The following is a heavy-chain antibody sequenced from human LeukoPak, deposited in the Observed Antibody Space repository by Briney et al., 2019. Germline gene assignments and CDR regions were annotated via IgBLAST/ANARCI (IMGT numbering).Heavy chain of an antibody. CDR1: GYTFTGYY. V-gene: IGHV1-2*02. J-gene: IGHJ4*02. D-gene: IGHD4-17*01. Sequence: ASVKVSCKASGYTFTGYYMHWTRQAPGQGLEWMGWINPNSGGTNYAQKFQGRVTMTRDTSIRPAYMELSRLRSDDTAVYYCASSDYGDYVFNYWGQGTLVTVSS. CDR2: INPNSGGT. CDR3: ASSDYGDYVFNY.